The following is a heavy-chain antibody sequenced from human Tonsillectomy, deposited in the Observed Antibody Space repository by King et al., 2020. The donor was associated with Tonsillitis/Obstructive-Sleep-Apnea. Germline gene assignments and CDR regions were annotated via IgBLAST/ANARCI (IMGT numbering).Heavy chain of an antibody. Sequence: QLQESGPGLVKPSETLSLTCTVSGGSISSSSYYWGWIRQPPGKGLEWIGSIYYSGSTYYNPSLKSRVTISVDTSKNQFSLKLSSVTAADTAVYYCTGGRYYGGTHWYFDLWGRGTLVTVSS. V-gene: IGHV4-39*01. CDR3: TGGRYYGGTHWYFDL. CDR2: IYYSGST. J-gene: IGHJ2*01. CDR1: GGSISSSSYY. D-gene: IGHD4-23*01.